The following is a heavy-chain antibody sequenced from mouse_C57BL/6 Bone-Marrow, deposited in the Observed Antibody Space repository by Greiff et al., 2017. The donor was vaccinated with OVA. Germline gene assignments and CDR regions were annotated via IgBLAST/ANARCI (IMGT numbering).Heavy chain of an antibody. J-gene: IGHJ4*01. CDR3: TITTVVAPNY. D-gene: IGHD1-1*01. CDR2: IDPENGDT. V-gene: IGHV14-4*01. CDR1: GFNIKDDY. Sequence: EVKVVESGAELVRPGASVKLSCTASGFNIKDDYMHWVKQRPEQGLEWIGWIDPENGDTEYASKFQGKATITADTSSNTAYLQLSSLTSEDTAVYYCTITTVVAPNYWGQGTSVTVSS.